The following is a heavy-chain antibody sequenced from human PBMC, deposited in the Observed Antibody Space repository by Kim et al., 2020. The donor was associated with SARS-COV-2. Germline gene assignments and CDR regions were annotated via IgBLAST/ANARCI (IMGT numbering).Heavy chain of an antibody. Sequence: ASVKVSCKASGYTFTSYGISWVRQAPGQGLEWMGWISAYNGNTNYAQKLQGRVTMTTDTSTSTAYMELRSLRSDDTAVYYCARDSLLWFGELSLTAPFDYWGQGTLVTVSS. V-gene: IGHV1-18*04. CDR3: ARDSLLWFGELSLTAPFDY. J-gene: IGHJ4*02. CDR2: ISAYNGNT. CDR1: GYTFTSYG. D-gene: IGHD3-10*01.